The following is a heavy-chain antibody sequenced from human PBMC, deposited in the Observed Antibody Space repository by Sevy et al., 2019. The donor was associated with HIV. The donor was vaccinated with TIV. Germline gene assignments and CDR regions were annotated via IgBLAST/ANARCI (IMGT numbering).Heavy chain of an antibody. CDR3: ARDRITYYYDSSGYYTSGYGMDV. Sequence: GGSLRLSCAASGFNVSSNYMNWIRLAPGKGLEWVSVIYSGANTYYADSVKGRFTISRDTSKNTLYLQMNSLRAEDTAVYYCARDRITYYYDSSGYYTSGYGMDVWGQGTTVTVSS. D-gene: IGHD3-22*01. CDR2: IYSGANT. V-gene: IGHV3-53*01. J-gene: IGHJ6*02. CDR1: GFNVSSNY.